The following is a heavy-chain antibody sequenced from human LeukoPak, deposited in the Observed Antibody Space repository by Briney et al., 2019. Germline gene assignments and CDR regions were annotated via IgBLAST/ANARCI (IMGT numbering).Heavy chain of an antibody. Sequence: PGGSLRLSCSASGFTFSRYAMHWVRQAPGKGLEYVSAISSNGGSTYYADSVKGRFTISRDNAKSSLYLQVNNLRDEDTAVYYCARAHLGSYYGSGNYGLDVWGQGTTVSVSS. J-gene: IGHJ6*02. CDR3: ARAHLGSYYGSGNYGLDV. V-gene: IGHV3-64*04. D-gene: IGHD3-10*01. CDR2: ISSNGGST. CDR1: GFTFSRYA.